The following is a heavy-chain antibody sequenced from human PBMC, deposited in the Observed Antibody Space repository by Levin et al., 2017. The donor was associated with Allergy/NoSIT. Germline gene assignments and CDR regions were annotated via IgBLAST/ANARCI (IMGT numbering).Heavy chain of an antibody. CDR2: IGTAGDT. J-gene: IGHJ6*02. D-gene: IGHD3-10*01. V-gene: IGHV3-13*04. Sequence: LSLTCAASGFTFSSSDMHWVRQATGKGLEWVSAIGTAGDTYYPGSVTGRFTISRENAKNSLYLQMNSLRAGDTAVYYCARSRRDYYGSGSYFYYYYGMDVWGQGTTVTVSS. CDR1: GFTFSSSD. CDR3: ARSRRDYYGSGSYFYYYYGMDV.